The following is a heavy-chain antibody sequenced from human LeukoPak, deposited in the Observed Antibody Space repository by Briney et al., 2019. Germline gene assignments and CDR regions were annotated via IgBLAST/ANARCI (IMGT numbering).Heavy chain of an antibody. Sequence: GGSLRLPCAASGFTFSTYWMHWVRQAPGKGLVWVSRINNDASSTSYADSVKGRFTISRDSAKNTLYLQMNSLRAEDTAVYYCARYYGSGTYSLDYWGQGTLVSVSS. CDR2: INNDASST. J-gene: IGHJ4*02. CDR3: ARYYGSGTYSLDY. D-gene: IGHD3-10*01. V-gene: IGHV3-74*01. CDR1: GFTFSTYW.